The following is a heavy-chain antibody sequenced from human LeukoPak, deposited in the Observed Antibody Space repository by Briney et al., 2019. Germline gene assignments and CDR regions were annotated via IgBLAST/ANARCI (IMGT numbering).Heavy chain of an antibody. CDR3: ARAGIVGATLFDY. Sequence: SVKVSCKASGGTFNSYAISWVRQAPGQGLEWMGGIIPIFGTTNYAQKLQGRVTMTTDTSTSTAYMELRSLRSDDTAVYYCARAGIVGATLFDYWGQGTLVTVSS. D-gene: IGHD1-26*01. CDR2: IIPIFGTT. CDR1: GGTFNSYA. J-gene: IGHJ4*02. V-gene: IGHV1-69*05.